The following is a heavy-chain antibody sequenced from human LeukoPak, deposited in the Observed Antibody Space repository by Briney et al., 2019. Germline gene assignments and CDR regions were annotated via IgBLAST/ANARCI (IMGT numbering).Heavy chain of an antibody. V-gene: IGHV3-7*01. CDR2: IKQDGSEK. CDR1: GFTFSDYY. D-gene: IGHD6-19*01. Sequence: PGGSLRLSCAASGFTFSDYYMSWIRQAPGKGLEWVANIKQDGSEKEHVDSVKGRFTISRDNAKNSLYLQLNSLRVEDTAVYYCAGGSGWLIEVYWGQGTLVTVSS. J-gene: IGHJ4*02. CDR3: AGGSGWLIEVY.